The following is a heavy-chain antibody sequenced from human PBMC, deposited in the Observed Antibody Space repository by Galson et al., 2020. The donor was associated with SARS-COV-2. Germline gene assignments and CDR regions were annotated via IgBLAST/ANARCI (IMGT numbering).Heavy chain of an antibody. CDR3: ARLTVGAPHWFDS. Sequence: SETLSLTCAVSGFSITSNYYWGRIRQPPGKGLEWIGSVYHSGNTYYNPSLNRRVTISVDTSKNQFSLELRSVTAADTAVYYCARLTVGAPHWFDSWGQGTLVTVSS. D-gene: IGHD1-26*01. CDR1: GFSITSNYY. V-gene: IGHV4-38-2*01. CDR2: VYHSGNT. J-gene: IGHJ5*01.